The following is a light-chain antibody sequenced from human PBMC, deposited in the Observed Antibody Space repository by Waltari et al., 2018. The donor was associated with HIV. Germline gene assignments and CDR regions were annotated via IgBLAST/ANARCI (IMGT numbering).Light chain of an antibody. J-gene: IGKJ1*01. Sequence: DIVMTQSPDSLAVSLGERAPINCKSSQSVLYSSTNKNSFAWYQQKPGQPPKLLIYWASTRESGVPDRFSGGGSGTDFTLTISSLQAEDVAVYYCQQYYSIPWTFGQGTKVEI. V-gene: IGKV4-1*01. CDR1: QSVLYSSTNKNS. CDR2: WAS. CDR3: QQYYSIPWT.